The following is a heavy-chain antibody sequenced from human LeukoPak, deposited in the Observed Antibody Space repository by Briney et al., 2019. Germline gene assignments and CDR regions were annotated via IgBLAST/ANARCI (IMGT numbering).Heavy chain of an antibody. CDR2: IGTAGDT. V-gene: IGHV3-13*01. J-gene: IGHJ2*01. Sequence: TGGSLRLSCAASGFTFSSYDMHWVRQATGKGLEWVSAIGTAGDTYYPGSVKGRFTISRENAKNSLYLQMSSLRAGDTAVYYCARQGAVAGSYWYFDLWGRGTLVTVSS. CDR1: GFTFSSYD. CDR3: ARQGAVAGSYWYFDL. D-gene: IGHD6-19*01.